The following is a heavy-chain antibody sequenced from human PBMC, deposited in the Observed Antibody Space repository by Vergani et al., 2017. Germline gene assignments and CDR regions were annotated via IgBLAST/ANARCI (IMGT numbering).Heavy chain of an antibody. Sequence: QVQLVESGGGVVQPGRSLRLSCAASGFTFSSYGMHWVRQAPGKGLEWVAVISYDGSNKYYADSVKGRFTISRDNSKNTLYLQMNSLRAEDTALYYCAKDNDGYSYGKVMDVWGKGTTVTVSS. CDR1: GFTFSSYG. CDR2: ISYDGSNK. D-gene: IGHD5-18*01. CDR3: AKDNDGYSYGKVMDV. V-gene: IGHV3-30*18. J-gene: IGHJ6*03.